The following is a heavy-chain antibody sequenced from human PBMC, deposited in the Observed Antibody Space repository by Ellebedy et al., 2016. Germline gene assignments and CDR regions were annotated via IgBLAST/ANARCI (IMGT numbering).Heavy chain of an antibody. J-gene: IGHJ4*02. V-gene: IGHV5-51*01. CDR3: ARKRAGATTRAYYFDY. CDR1: GYSFTSYW. D-gene: IGHD1-26*01. CDR2: IYPGDSDT. Sequence: GESLKISXKGSGYSFTSYWIGWVRQMPGKGLEWMGIIYPGDSDTRYSPSFQGQVTISADKSISTAYLQWSSLKASDTAMYYCARKRAGATTRAYYFDYWGQGTLVTVSS.